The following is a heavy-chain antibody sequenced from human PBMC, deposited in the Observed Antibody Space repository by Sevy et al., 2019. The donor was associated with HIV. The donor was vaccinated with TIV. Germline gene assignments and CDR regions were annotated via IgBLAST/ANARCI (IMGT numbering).Heavy chain of an antibody. D-gene: IGHD3-10*01. V-gene: IGHV1-69*13. CDR2: IIPIFGTA. Sequence: ASVKVSCKASGGTFSSYAISWVRQAPGQGLEWMGGIIPIFGTANYAQKFQGRVTITADESTRTAYMELGSLGAEDTAVYYCASGKLVKGVVFDYWGQGTLVTVSS. CDR3: ASGKLVKGVVFDY. CDR1: GGTFSSYA. J-gene: IGHJ4*02.